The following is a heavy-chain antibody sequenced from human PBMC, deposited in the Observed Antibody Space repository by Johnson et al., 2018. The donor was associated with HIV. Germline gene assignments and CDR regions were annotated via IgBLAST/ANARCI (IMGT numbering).Heavy chain of an antibody. CDR3: ARGLRRTTVGNDAFDI. CDR2: ISSNGGST. D-gene: IGHD4-23*01. Sequence: VQLVESGGGLVQPGGSLRLSCAASGFTFSSYAMYWVRQAPGKGLEYVSAISSNGGSTYYANSVKGRFTISRDNSKNTLYSQMGSLRVEDTAVYYCARGLRRTTVGNDAFDIWGQGTMVTVS. V-gene: IGHV3-64*01. CDR1: GFTFSSYA. J-gene: IGHJ3*02.